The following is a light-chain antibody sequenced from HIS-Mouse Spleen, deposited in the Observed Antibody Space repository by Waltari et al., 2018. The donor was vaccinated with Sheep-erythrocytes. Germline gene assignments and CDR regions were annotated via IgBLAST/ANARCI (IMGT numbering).Light chain of an antibody. V-gene: IGLV3-1*01. CDR1: NLGERY. CDR2: QGS. Sequence: SYELTQPPSVSVSPGQTASITCPGYNLGERYACWYQQKPGQSPVLVIYQGSKRPSGIPERFSGSNSGNTATLTISGTQAMDEADYYCQAWDSSTVVFGGGTKLTVL. J-gene: IGLJ2*01. CDR3: QAWDSSTVV.